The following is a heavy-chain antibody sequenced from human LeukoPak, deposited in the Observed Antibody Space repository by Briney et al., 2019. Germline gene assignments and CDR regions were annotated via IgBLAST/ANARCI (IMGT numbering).Heavy chain of an antibody. CDR3: ARHIFGHLFDT. J-gene: IGHJ4*02. CDR2: VFRTGHT. CDR1: GDSISPYY. D-gene: IGHD3-3*02. Sequence: SETLSLTCNVSGDSISPYYWSWIRQPPGKGLEWVGYVFRTGHTNYNPSLRSRVTISLDTSKNQFSLKLGSVTAADTAVYYCARHIFGHLFDTWGQGTLVTASS. V-gene: IGHV4-59*01.